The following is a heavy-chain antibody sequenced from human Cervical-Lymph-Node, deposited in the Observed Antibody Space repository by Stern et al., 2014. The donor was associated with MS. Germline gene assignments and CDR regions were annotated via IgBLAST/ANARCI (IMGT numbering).Heavy chain of an antibody. J-gene: IGHJ4*02. CDR2: VIPIFGTP. CDR1: GGSFNNYA. CDR3: ARDGDTAMVTPLYFFAF. D-gene: IGHD5-18*01. V-gene: IGHV1-69*01. Sequence: VQLVESEAEVKEPGSAVKVSCKASGGSFNNYAINWVRQAPGQGLEWVGGVIPIFGTPQYAHKFQGRLTFTADESTNTAYMELSSLRSEDSAVYYCARDGDTAMVTPLYFFAFWGQGTLVIVSS.